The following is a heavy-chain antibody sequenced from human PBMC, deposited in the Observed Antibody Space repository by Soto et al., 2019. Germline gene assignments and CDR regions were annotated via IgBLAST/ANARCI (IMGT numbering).Heavy chain of an antibody. D-gene: IGHD6-25*01. Sequence: SDTLSLTCTVSGGSISSGDYYWSWIRQPPGKGLEWIGYIYYSGSTYYNPSLKSRVTISVDTSKNQFSLKLSSVTAAGTAVYCCARSRPYGMDVWGQGTTVTVSS. CDR3: ARSRPYGMDV. CDR1: GGSISSGDYY. J-gene: IGHJ6*02. CDR2: IYYSGST. V-gene: IGHV4-30-4*02.